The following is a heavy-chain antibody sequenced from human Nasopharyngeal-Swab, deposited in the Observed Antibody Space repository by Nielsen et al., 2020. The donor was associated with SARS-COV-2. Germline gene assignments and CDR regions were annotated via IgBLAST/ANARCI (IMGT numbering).Heavy chain of an antibody. V-gene: IGHV5-51*01. CDR1: GYSFSGYW. Sequence: GESLKISCKTSGYSFSGYWIGWVRQMPGKGLEWMGIIYPADSDTKYSPSFQGQVTISADKSISTAYLQWSSLKASDTAIYYCARPQGFYDSGTYYFHFDYRGHGTLVTVSS. D-gene: IGHD3-22*01. CDR2: IYPADSDT. CDR3: ARPQGFYDSGTYYFHFDY. J-gene: IGHJ4*01.